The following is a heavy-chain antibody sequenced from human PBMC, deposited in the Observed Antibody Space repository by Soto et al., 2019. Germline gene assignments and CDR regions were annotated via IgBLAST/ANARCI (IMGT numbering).Heavy chain of an antibody. V-gene: IGHV4-31*03. J-gene: IGHJ5*02. D-gene: IGHD2-21*02. CDR1: GGSISSGGYY. CDR2: IYYSGST. Sequence: QVQLQESGPGLVKPSQTLSLTCTVSGGSISSGGYYWSWIRQHPGKGLEWIGYIYYSGSTYYNASLKSRVTISVDTSKNQFSLKLSSVTAADTAVYYCARWRVVTATSSWFDPWGQGTLVTVSS. CDR3: ARWRVVTATSSWFDP.